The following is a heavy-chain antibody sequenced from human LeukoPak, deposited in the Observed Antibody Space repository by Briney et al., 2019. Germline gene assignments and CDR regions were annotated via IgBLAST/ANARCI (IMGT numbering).Heavy chain of an antibody. CDR3: ARDSAPYYDILTGYPYYYYYMDV. J-gene: IGHJ6*03. Sequence: SETLSLTCTVSGGSISSSYSWGWIRQPPGKGLEWIGNIYYSGSTNYNPSPKSRVTISVDTSKNQFSLKLSSVTAADTAVYYCARDSAPYYDILTGYPYYYYYMDVWGKGTTVTVSS. CDR1: GGSISSSYS. D-gene: IGHD3-9*01. CDR2: IYYSGST. V-gene: IGHV4-39*07.